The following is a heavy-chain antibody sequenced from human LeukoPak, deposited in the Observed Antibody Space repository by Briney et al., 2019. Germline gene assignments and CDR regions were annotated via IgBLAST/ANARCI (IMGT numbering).Heavy chain of an antibody. CDR3: ARFFYDTVAGFYFDY. Sequence: GGSLRLSCAASGFTFSSYAMSWVRQAPGKGLEWVSAISGSGGSTYYADPVKGRFTISRDNSKNTLYLQMNSLRAEDTAVYYCARFFYDTVAGFYFDYWGQGTLVTVSS. CDR1: GFTFSSYA. CDR2: ISGSGGST. J-gene: IGHJ4*02. D-gene: IGHD6-19*01. V-gene: IGHV3-23*01.